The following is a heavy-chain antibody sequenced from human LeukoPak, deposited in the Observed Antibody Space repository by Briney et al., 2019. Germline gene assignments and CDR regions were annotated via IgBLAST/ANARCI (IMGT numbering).Heavy chain of an antibody. CDR1: GFTFSSYA. V-gene: IGHV3-30-3*01. Sequence: PGRSLRLSCAASGFTFSSYAMHWVRQAPGKGLEWVAVISYDGSNKYYADSVKGRFTISGDNSKNTLYLQMNSLRAEDTAVYYCARAITGPLYYYFDYWGQGTLVTVSS. CDR3: ARAITGPLYYYFDY. CDR2: ISYDGSNK. J-gene: IGHJ4*02. D-gene: IGHD1-20*01.